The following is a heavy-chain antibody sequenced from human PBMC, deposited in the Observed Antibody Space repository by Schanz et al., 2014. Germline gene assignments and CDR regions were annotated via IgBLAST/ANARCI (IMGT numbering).Heavy chain of an antibody. CDR3: AKEESPPSLVDY. V-gene: IGHV3-30*04. Sequence: VQLLESGGGLVQPGRSLRLSCAASGFTVRSYAMHWVRQAPGKGLEWVAAISYDGSNQYYTDSVKGRFTVSRDNSKNTVYLQMNSLRAEDTAVYYCAKEESPPSLVDYWGQGTLVTVSS. CDR2: ISYDGSNQ. J-gene: IGHJ4*02. CDR1: GFTVRSYA.